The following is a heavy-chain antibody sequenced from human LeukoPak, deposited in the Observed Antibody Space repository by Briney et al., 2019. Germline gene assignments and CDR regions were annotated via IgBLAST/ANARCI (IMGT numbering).Heavy chain of an antibody. CDR3: ARGGGLDV. D-gene: IGHD3-16*01. CDR2: INHNGNVN. Sequence: HAGGSLRLSCAASGFTLSSYWMNWARQAPGKGLEWVASINHNGNVNYYVDSVKGRFTISRDNAKNSLYLQMSNLRAEDTAVYFRARGGGLDVWGQGATVTVSS. V-gene: IGHV3-7*03. CDR1: GFTLSSYW. J-gene: IGHJ6*02.